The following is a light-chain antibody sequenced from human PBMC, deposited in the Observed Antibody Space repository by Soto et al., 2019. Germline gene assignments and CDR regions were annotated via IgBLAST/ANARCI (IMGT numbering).Light chain of an antibody. CDR2: KAS. Sequence: DIQMTQSPSTLSGSVGDRVTITCRASQTISSWLAWYQQKPGKAPKLLIYKASTLKSGVPSRFSGSGSGTDFTLTINNLQPEDFASYFCQESYSTPLTFGGGTKVDIK. CDR3: QESYSTPLT. V-gene: IGKV1-5*03. CDR1: QTISSW. J-gene: IGKJ4*01.